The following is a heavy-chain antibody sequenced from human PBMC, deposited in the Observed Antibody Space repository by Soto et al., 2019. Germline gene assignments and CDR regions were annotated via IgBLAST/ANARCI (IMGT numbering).Heavy chain of an antibody. CDR3: ARGLRYFDWLLYY. V-gene: IGHV4-59*01. J-gene: IGHJ4*02. CDR1: GGSISSYY. Sequence: PSETLSLTCTVSGGSISSYYWSWIRQPPGKGLEWIGYIYYSGSTNYNPSLKSRVTISVDTSKNQFSLKLSSVTAADTAVYYCARGLRYFDWLLYYWGQGTLVTVSS. D-gene: IGHD3-9*01. CDR2: IYYSGST.